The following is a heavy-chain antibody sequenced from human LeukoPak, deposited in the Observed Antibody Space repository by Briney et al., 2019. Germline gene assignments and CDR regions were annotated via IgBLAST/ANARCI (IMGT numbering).Heavy chain of an antibody. CDR2: INSDGGST. J-gene: IGHJ4*02. V-gene: IGHV3-74*01. D-gene: IGHD3-10*01. CDR1: GFTFSSYW. CDR3: AKGYGSGSYLENLFDY. Sequence: PGGSLRLSCTASGFTFSSYWMHWVRQAPGKGLVWVSRINSDGGSTSYADSVKGRFTISRDNSKNTLYLQMNSLRAEDTAVYYCAKGYGSGSYLENLFDYWGQGTLVTVSS.